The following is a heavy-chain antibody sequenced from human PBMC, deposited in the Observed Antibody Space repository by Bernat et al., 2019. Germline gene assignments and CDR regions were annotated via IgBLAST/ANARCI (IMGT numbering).Heavy chain of an antibody. Sequence: QLQLQESGPGLVKPSETLSLTCTVSGGSISSSSYYWGWIRQPPGKGLEWIGSIYYSGSTYYNPSLKSRVTISVDTSKNQFSLKLSSVTAADTAVYYCARRGTEMATNYASDIWGQGTMVTVSS. V-gene: IGHV4-39*01. CDR3: ARRGTEMATNYASDI. CDR1: GGSISSSSYY. CDR2: IYYSGST. D-gene: IGHD5-24*01. J-gene: IGHJ3*02.